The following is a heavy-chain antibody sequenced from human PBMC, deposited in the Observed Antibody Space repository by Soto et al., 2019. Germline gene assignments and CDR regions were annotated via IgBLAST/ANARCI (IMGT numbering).Heavy chain of an antibody. V-gene: IGHV4-39*01. CDR1: GGSISSSSYY. J-gene: IGHJ4*01. CDR3: ARQISPLEIRFLTRSPPGGLEA. D-gene: IGHD3-3*01. Sequence: SETLSLTCTVSGGSISSSSYYWGWIRQPPGKGLEWIGSIYYSGSTYYNPSLKSRVTISVDTSKNQFSLKLSSVTAADTAVYYCARQISPLEIRFLTRSPPGGLEAWGHATLVTLS. CDR2: IYYSGST.